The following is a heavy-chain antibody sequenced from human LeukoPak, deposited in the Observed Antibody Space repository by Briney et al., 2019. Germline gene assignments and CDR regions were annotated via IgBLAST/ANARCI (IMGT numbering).Heavy chain of an antibody. V-gene: IGHV3-7*01. Sequence: GGLRLSCAASGFTFSSYWMSWVRQAPGKGLEWVANIKQDGSEKYYVDSVKGRFTISRDNAKNSLYLQMNSLRAEDTAVYYCARDYGDYAGWGKSWFDPWGQGTLVTVSS. CDR3: ARDYGDYAGWGKSWFDP. CDR1: GFTFSSYW. J-gene: IGHJ5*02. CDR2: IKQDGSEK. D-gene: IGHD4-17*01.